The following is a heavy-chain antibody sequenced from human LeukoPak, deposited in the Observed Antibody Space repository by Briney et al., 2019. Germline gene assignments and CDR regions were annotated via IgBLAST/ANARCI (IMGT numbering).Heavy chain of an antibody. J-gene: IGHJ6*02. Sequence: PSETLSLTCAVYGGSFSGYYWSWIRQPPGKGLEWIGEIKHSGSTNYNPSLKSRVTISVDTSKNQFSLKLSSVTAADTAVYYCARGVGAAGHYYYGMDVWGQGTTVTVSS. CDR1: GGSFSGYY. CDR2: IKHSGST. V-gene: IGHV4-34*01. D-gene: IGHD6-13*01. CDR3: ARGVGAAGHYYYGMDV.